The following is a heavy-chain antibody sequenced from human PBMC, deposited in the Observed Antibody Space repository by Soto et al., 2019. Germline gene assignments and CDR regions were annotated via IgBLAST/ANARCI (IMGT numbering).Heavy chain of an antibody. D-gene: IGHD4-17*01. V-gene: IGHV3-48*03. Sequence: GGSLRLSCAASGFTFSSYEMNRVRQAPGKGVEWVSYISSSGSTIYYADSVKGRFTISRDNAKNSLYLQMNSLRAEDTAVYYCAGLTTVTTDYWGQGTLVTVSS. J-gene: IGHJ4*02. CDR3: AGLTTVTTDY. CDR1: GFTFSSYE. CDR2: ISSSGSTI.